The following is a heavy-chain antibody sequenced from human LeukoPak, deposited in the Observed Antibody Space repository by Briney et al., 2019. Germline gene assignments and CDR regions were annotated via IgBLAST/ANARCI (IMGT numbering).Heavy chain of an antibody. CDR3: ATAVVRGVLLWFGELLF. CDR1: GYTLTELS. CDR2: FDPEDGET. Sequence: ASVKVSCKVSGYTLTELSMHWVRQAPGKGLEWMGGFDPEDGETIYAQKFQGRVTMTEDTSTDTACMELSSLRSEDTAVYYCATAVVRGVLLWFGELLFWGQGTLVTVSS. D-gene: IGHD3-10*01. J-gene: IGHJ4*02. V-gene: IGHV1-24*01.